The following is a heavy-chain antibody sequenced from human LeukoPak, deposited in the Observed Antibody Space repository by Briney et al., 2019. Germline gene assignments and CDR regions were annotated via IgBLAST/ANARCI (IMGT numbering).Heavy chain of an antibody. CDR3: AREQKWELLGYYYYYGMDV. CDR2: ISYDGSNK. D-gene: IGHD1-26*01. CDR1: GFTFSSYA. V-gene: IGHV3-30*04. Sequence: GGSLRLSCAASGFTFSSYAMHWVRQAPGKGLEWVAVISYDGSNKYYADSVKGRFTISRDNSKNTLYLQMNSLRAEDTAVYYCAREQKWELLGYYYYYGMDVRGQGTTVTVSS. J-gene: IGHJ6*02.